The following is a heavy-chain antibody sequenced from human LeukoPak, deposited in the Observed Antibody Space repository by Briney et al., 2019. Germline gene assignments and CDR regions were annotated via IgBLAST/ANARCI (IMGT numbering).Heavy chain of an antibody. J-gene: IGHJ6*02. CDR2: MNPKSPGT. Sequence: APVKVSCKASGHSFTAYYIHWVRQAPGQGLEWMGWMNPKSPGTNYAQKFQGRFTMTRDTSISTAYMELSSLTSDDSALYYCARDPAQPYSTVVWGLGTTVTVSS. CDR3: ARDPAQPYSTVV. D-gene: IGHD2-15*01. V-gene: IGHV1-2*02. CDR1: GHSFTAYY.